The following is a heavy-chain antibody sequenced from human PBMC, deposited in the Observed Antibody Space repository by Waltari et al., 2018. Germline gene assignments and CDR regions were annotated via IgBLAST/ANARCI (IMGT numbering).Heavy chain of an antibody. Sequence: QVQPVPSGPEVKKPGASVKVSCQASGFTFTSSGIRWVRRAPGPGLEGMGWSSADNGNTNYAQKLQGRVTMTTDTSTSTAYMELRSLRSDDTAVYYCAREEGHYDFWSGYDYWGQGTLVTVSS. CDR1: GFTFTSSG. CDR2: SSADNGNT. V-gene: IGHV1-18*01. D-gene: IGHD3-3*01. CDR3: AREEGHYDFWSGYDY. J-gene: IGHJ4*02.